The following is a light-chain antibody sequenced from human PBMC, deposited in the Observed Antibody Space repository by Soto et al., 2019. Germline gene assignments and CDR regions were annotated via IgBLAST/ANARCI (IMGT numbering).Light chain of an antibody. CDR3: QQYNSFPT. CDR1: QSISSW. CDR2: KAS. J-gene: IGKJ1*01. V-gene: IGKV1-5*03. Sequence: DIQMTQSPSTLSASVGDRVTITCRASQSISSWLAWYQQKPGKAPKLLIYKASSLESGVPSRFSGSGSGTEFTLTISSLQPDDFVTYYCQQYNSFPTCGQGTKVESK.